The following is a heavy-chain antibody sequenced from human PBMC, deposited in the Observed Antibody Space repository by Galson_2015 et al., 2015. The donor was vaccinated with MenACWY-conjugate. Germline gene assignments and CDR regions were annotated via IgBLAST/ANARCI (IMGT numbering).Heavy chain of an antibody. J-gene: IGHJ6*03. CDR3: ARALGGYCRRFPCPGNYMDV. CDR2: IGTVGDP. D-gene: IGHD2-2*01. Sequence: SLRLSCAASGFTFSNYDMHWVRQVTGKGLEWVSAIGTVGDPYYADSVKGRFTISRENAKNSLYLQMNTLRAGDTAVYYCARALGGYCRRFPCPGNYMDVWGKGTTFTVSS. CDR1: GFTFSNYD. V-gene: IGHV3-13*05.